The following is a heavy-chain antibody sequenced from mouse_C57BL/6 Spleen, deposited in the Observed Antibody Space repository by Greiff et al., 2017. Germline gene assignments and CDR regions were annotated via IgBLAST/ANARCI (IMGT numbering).Heavy chain of an antibody. Sequence: VQVVESGAELVKPGASVKISCKASGYAFSSYWMNWVKQRPGKGLEWIGQIYPGDGDTNYNGKFKGKATLTADKSSSTAYMQLSSLTSEDSAVYFCAREVLGYYFDYWGQGTTLTVSS. CDR2: IYPGDGDT. CDR1: GYAFSSYW. J-gene: IGHJ2*01. D-gene: IGHD2-2*01. CDR3: AREVLGYYFDY. V-gene: IGHV1-80*01.